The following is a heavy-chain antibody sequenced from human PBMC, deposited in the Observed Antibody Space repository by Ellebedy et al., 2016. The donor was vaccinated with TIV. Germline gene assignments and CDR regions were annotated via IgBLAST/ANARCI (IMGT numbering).Heavy chain of an antibody. D-gene: IGHD1-7*01. CDR1: GYSFDSHW. CDR2: IFPGDSDT. CDR3: VRGGELLRSTFPF. Sequence: PGGSLRLSCKGSGYSFDSHWIGWVRQMPGKGLQWMGIIFPGDSDTRYSPSFQGQVTISVDKSISTAYLQWSSLTASDAAMYYCVRGGELLRSTFPFWGQGTLVTVTS. V-gene: IGHV5-51*01. J-gene: IGHJ4*02.